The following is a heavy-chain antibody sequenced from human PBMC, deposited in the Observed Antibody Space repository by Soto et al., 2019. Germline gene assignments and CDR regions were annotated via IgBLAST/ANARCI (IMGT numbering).Heavy chain of an antibody. V-gene: IGHV3-23*01. J-gene: IGHJ4*02. Sequence: PGGSLRLSCAASGFTFDNYAMSWVRQAPGKGLEWVSTINVNGVGTIYADSVKGRLTISRDNSKNTLFLQMNSLRDEDTALYYCTLNWGSGLYYPAYWGQGTLVTVSS. CDR1: GFTFDNYA. D-gene: IGHD3-22*01. CDR2: INVNGVGT. CDR3: TLNWGSGLYYPAY.